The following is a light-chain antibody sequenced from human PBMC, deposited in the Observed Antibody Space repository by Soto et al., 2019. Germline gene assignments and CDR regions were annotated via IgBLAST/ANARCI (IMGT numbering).Light chain of an antibody. CDR3: SSFTSSTTYV. CDR2: EVS. Sequence: QSALTQPPSVSGSPGQSVAVSCTGTSSDVGSYNRVSWYQQPPGTAPKLIIYEVSNRPSGVPDRFSGSKSGNTASLTISGLQAVDEADSYCSSFTSSTTYVFGTGTKVTVL. J-gene: IGLJ1*01. V-gene: IGLV2-18*02. CDR1: SSDVGSYNR.